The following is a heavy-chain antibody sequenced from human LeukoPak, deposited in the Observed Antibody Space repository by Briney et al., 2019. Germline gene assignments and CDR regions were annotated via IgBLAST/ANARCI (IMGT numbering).Heavy chain of an antibody. CDR1: GYTFTSYY. CDR3: ARGRVLLATIPRALGY. D-gene: IGHD5-12*01. CDR2: INPSGGST. Sequence: GASVKVSCKASGYTFTSYYMHWVRQAPGQGLEWMGIINPSGGSTSYAQKFQGRVTMTRDTSTSTVYMELSSLRSEDTAVYYCARGRVLLATIPRALGYWGQGTLVTVSS. J-gene: IGHJ4*02. V-gene: IGHV1-46*01.